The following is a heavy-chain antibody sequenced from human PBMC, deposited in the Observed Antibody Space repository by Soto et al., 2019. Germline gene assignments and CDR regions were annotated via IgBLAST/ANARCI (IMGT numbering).Heavy chain of an antibody. V-gene: IGHV3-23*01. Sequence: GGSLRLSCAASGFTFSSYALTWVRQAPGKGLEWVSGITVSGTGTYYADSVKGRFTISRDDAKNSLYLQMNSLRDEDTAVYYCVREDWHRFDPWGQGTLVTVSS. CDR3: VREDWHRFDP. D-gene: IGHD2-21*01. CDR1: GFTFSSYA. CDR2: ITVSGTGT. J-gene: IGHJ5*02.